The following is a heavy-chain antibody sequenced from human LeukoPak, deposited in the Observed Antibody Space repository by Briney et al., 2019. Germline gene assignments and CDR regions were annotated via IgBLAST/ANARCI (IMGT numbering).Heavy chain of an antibody. D-gene: IGHD3-10*01. J-gene: IGHJ4*02. V-gene: IGHV3-53*01. CDR2: IYSGGST. CDR1: GFTVSSNY. CDR3: ASLRYYGSGSSDY. Sequence: GGSLRLSCAASGFTVSSNYMSWVRQAPGKGLEWVSVIYSGGSTYYADSVKGRFTTSRDNSKNTLYLQMNSLRAEDTAVYYCASLRYYGSGSSDYWGQGTLVTVSS.